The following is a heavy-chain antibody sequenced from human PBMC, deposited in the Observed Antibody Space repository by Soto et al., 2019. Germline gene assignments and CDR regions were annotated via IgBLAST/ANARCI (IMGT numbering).Heavy chain of an antibody. J-gene: IGHJ4*02. CDR3: ARPHYESNTFYHCYDH. V-gene: IGHV4-34*12. D-gene: IGHD3-22*01. CDR1: GGSLSAYY. CDR2: IFHGGST. Sequence: SETLSLTCAVYGGSLSAYYWSWIRQPPGKGLEWIGEIFHGGSTNYSPSLKSRVTISVDTSQSQFSLPLSSVTAADTAVYYCARPHYESNTFYHCYDHWVQGTLVTVSS.